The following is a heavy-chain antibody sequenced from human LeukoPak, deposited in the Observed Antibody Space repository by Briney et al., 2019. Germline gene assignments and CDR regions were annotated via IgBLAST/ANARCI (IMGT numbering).Heavy chain of an antibody. Sequence: GGSLGLSCAASGFTFSSYAMHWVRQAPGKGLEWVAVISYDGSNKYYADSVKGRFTISRDNSKNTLYLQMNSLRAEDTAVYYCARPPYYYGSGSYAGINYWGQGTLVTVSS. CDR2: ISYDGSNK. V-gene: IGHV3-30*04. CDR1: GFTFSSYA. D-gene: IGHD3-10*01. J-gene: IGHJ4*02. CDR3: ARPPYYYGSGSYAGINY.